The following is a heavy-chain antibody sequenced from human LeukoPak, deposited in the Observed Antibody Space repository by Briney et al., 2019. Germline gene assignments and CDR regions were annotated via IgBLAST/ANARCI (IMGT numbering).Heavy chain of an antibody. J-gene: IGHJ5*02. CDR1: GGSISSGSYY. Sequence: SETLSLTCTVSGGSISSGSYYWSWIRQPVGKGLEWIGRIYTSGSTNYNPSLKSRVTISVDTSKNQFSLKLSSVTAADTAVYYCARDQGYCSSTSCSRFDPWGQGTLVTVSS. D-gene: IGHD2-2*01. V-gene: IGHV4-61*02. CDR3: ARDQGYCSSTSCSRFDP. CDR2: IYTSGST.